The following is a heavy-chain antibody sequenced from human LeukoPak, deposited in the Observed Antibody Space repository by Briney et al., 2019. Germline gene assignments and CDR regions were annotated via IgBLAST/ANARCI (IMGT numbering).Heavy chain of an antibody. Sequence: RPSETLSLTCTVSGGSISNYYWSWIRQPPGKGLEWIGYIYYSGSTNYNPSLKSRVTISVDTSKNQFSLKLSSVTAADTAVYYCARAAVAGTRWFDPWGQGTLVTVSS. CDR2: IYYSGST. V-gene: IGHV4-59*12. J-gene: IGHJ5*02. CDR3: ARAAVAGTRWFDP. D-gene: IGHD6-19*01. CDR1: GGSISNYY.